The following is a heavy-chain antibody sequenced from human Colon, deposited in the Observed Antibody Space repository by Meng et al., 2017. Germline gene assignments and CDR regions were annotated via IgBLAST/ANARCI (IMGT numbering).Heavy chain of an antibody. Sequence: GVSLKISCAASGFTFSTYIITWVRQAPGKGLDWVSSISITSPYTYYADSVKGRFTISRDNAKNSLYLQMNSLRDEDTAVYYCARHRSGGWHNQGMDVWGQGTTVTVSS. CDR3: ARHRSGGWHNQGMDV. CDR1: GFTFSTYI. CDR2: ISITSPYT. D-gene: IGHD6-19*01. V-gene: IGHV3-21*01. J-gene: IGHJ6*02.